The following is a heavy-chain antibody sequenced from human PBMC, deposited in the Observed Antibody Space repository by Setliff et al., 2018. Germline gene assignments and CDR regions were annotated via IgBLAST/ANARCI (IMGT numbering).Heavy chain of an antibody. CDR2: ISSSGSTI. CDR1: GFTFSSYE. J-gene: IGHJ4*02. Sequence: PGGSLRLSCAASGFTFSSYEMNWVRQAPGKGLEWVSYISSSGSTIYYADSVRGRFTISRDNSKSTLYLQMTSLRAEDTALYYCAKVLGGYSYGFCDYWGQGTLVTVSS. V-gene: IGHV3-48*03. CDR3: AKVLGGYSYGFCDY. D-gene: IGHD5-18*01.